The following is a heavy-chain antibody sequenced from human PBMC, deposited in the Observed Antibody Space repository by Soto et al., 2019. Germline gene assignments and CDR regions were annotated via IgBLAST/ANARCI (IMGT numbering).Heavy chain of an antibody. J-gene: IGHJ6*02. CDR1: GFTFSSYG. CDR3: VKDGSSGWPYFGDMDV. Sequence: PGGSLRLSCAASGFTFSSYGMHWVRQAPGKGLEWVAVILYDGSKKYYADSVKGRFTISRDNSKNTMYLQMSSLRGEDTALYYCVKDGSSGWPYFGDMDVWRRGTTVTLS. V-gene: IGHV3-30*18. CDR2: ILYDGSKK. D-gene: IGHD6-19*01.